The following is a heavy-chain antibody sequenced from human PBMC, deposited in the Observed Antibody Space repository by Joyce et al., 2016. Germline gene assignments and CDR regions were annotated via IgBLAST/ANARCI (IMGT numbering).Heavy chain of an antibody. V-gene: IGHV4-39*01. D-gene: IGHD4-23*01. J-gene: IGHJ4*02. CDR2: SYYSGST. Sequence: QLQLQESGPGLVKPSETLSLTCTVSGGSTSDSSNYWGWIRQPPGKGLEWIGSSYYSGSTYYNPSLQSRVTISLATSKTQFSLKLSSVTAADTAVYYCARHPVGYFDYWGQGTLVTVSS. CDR1: GGSTSDSSNY. CDR3: ARHPVGYFDY.